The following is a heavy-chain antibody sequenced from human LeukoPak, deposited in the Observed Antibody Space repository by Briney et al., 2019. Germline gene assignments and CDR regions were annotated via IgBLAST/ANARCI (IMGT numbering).Heavy chain of an antibody. CDR3: ARGDYYDSSGYYPDAFDI. CDR1: GYTFTSYG. J-gene: IGHJ3*02. D-gene: IGHD3-22*01. CDR2: INPSGTST. V-gene: IGHV1-46*01. Sequence: ASVKVSCKASGYTFTSYGISWVRQAPGQGLECMGIINPSGTSTSYAQKFQGRVTMTRDMSTSTVYMELSSLRSEDMAVYYCARGDYYDSSGYYPDAFDIWGQGTMVTVSS.